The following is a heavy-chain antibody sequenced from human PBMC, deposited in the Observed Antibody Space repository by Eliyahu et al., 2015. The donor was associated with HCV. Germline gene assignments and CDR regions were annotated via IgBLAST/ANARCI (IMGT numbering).Heavy chain of an antibody. CDR3: TRGGCSGGACSFGSNDDY. Sequence: QVQLVESGGGVVQPGRSLXLSCAASGFXFNNFYMHWVRQAPGKGLEWVAVISHDGSNKYYADSVKGRFTISRDNSKNTLFLQMNSLRVEDTALYYCTRGGCSGGACSFGSNDDYWGQGTLVTVSS. V-gene: IGHV3-30-3*01. J-gene: IGHJ4*02. CDR1: GFXFNNFY. D-gene: IGHD2-15*01. CDR2: ISHDGSNK.